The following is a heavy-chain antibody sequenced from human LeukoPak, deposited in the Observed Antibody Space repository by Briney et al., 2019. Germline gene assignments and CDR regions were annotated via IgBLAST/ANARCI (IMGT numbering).Heavy chain of an antibody. CDR3: VSRSGPAAFDI. Sequence: GESLKSSWKGSGYSFTNYWIGWVRQMPGKGLEWMGIIHPSNSDTRYSPSFQGQVTISADKSISTAYLQWSSLKASDTAMYYCVSRSGPAAFDIWAQGTMVTVSS. CDR2: IHPSNSDT. V-gene: IGHV5-51*01. D-gene: IGHD2-15*01. J-gene: IGHJ3*02. CDR1: GYSFTNYW.